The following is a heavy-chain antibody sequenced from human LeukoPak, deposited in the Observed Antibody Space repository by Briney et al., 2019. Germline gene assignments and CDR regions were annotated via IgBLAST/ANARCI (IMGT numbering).Heavy chain of an antibody. V-gene: IGHV4-39*01. D-gene: IGHD3-3*01. J-gene: IGHJ4*02. Sequence: SETLSLTCTVSGDSISSGSYFWAWIRQPPGKGLEWIGSIYYSGSTYYNPSLKSRVTISVDTSRNQFSLKLSSVTAADTAVYYCASGNTIFGVVTYFDYWGQGTLVTVSS. CDR1: GDSISSGSYF. CDR2: IYYSGST. CDR3: ASGNTIFGVVTYFDY.